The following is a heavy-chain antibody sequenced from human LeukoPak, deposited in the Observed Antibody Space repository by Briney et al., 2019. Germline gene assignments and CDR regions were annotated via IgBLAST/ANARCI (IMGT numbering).Heavy chain of an antibody. D-gene: IGHD6-25*01. J-gene: IGHJ4*02. CDR1: GFTFSSYA. V-gene: IGHV3-23*01. Sequence: PGGSLRLSCAASGFTFSSYAMSWVRQAPGKGLEWVSAISGSGGSTYYADSVKGRFTISRDNSKNTLYLQMNSLRAEDAAVYYCAKVLIAAIYWFDYWGQGTLVTVSS. CDR3: AKVLIAAIYWFDY. CDR2: ISGSGGST.